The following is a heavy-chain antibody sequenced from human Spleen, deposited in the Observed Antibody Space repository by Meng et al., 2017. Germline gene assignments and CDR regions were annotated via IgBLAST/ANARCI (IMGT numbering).Heavy chain of an antibody. CDR2: IYINGAT. CDR3: ARSYYGSGSYSVPHDAFDI. Sequence: SETLSLTCTVSGGSIRSNFWSWIRQPPGKGLEWIGRIYINGATNYNPSLQSRVTISVDTSKNQFFVRLSSVTAADTAVYYCARSYYGSGSYSVPHDAFDIWGLGTMVTVSS. CDR1: GGSIRSNF. V-gene: IGHV4-4*08. D-gene: IGHD3-10*01. J-gene: IGHJ3*02.